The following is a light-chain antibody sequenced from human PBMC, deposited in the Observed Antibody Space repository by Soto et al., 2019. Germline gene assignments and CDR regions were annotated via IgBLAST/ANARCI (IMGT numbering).Light chain of an antibody. Sequence: QSALTQPPSASGTPGQRVTISCSGSSSNIGSNIVHWYQQLPGTAPKLLIYSNSQRPSGVPDRISGSKSGTSASLAIRGIQPEDEGDYYCASWDGSLNAYVFGTGTKVTVL. V-gene: IGLV1-44*01. CDR1: SSNIGSNI. CDR3: ASWDGSLNAYV. J-gene: IGLJ1*01. CDR2: SNS.